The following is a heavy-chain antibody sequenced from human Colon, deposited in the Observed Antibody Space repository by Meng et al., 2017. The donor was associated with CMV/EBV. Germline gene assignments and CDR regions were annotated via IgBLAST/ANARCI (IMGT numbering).Heavy chain of an antibody. CDR2: IIPIFGTA. J-gene: IGHJ5*02. V-gene: IGHV1-69*05. Sequence: SVKVSCKTSGGPFKSNAISWVRQAPGQGLEWMGGIIPIFGTANYAQKFQGRVTITTDESTSTAYMELSSLRSEDTAVYYCARGGLGWELLGWFDPWGQGTLVTVSS. CDR3: ARGGLGWELLGWFDP. CDR1: GGPFKSNA. D-gene: IGHD1-26*01.